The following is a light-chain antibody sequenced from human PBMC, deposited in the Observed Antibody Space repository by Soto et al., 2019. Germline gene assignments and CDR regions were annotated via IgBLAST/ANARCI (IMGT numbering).Light chain of an antibody. CDR2: YDS. CDR3: QVWDSSSDHPYV. CDR1: NIGSKS. V-gene: IGLV3-21*04. Sequence: VLTQPPSVSVAPGKTARISCGGNNIGSKSVHWYQQKPGQAPVLVIYYDSDRPSGIPERFSGSNSGNTATLTISRVEAGDEADYYCQVWDSSSDHPYVFGTGTKLTVL. J-gene: IGLJ1*01.